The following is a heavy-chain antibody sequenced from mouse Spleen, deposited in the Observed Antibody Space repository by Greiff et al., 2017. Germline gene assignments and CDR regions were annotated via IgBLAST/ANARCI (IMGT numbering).Heavy chain of an antibody. D-gene: IGHD2-12*01. CDR1: GYTFTSYW. Sequence: VQLQQPGAELVKPGASVKMSCKASGYTFTSYWITWVKQRPGQGLEWIGDIYPGSGSTNYNEKFKSKATLTVDTSSSTAYMQLSSLTSEDSAVYYCAGSYYSYDAGFYWGQGTTLPVSS. CDR3: AGSYYSYDAGFY. V-gene: IGHV1-55*01. J-gene: IGHJ2*01. CDR2: IYPGSGST.